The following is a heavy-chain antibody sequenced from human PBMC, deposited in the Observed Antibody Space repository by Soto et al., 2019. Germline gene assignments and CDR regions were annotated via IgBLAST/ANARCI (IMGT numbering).Heavy chain of an antibody. J-gene: IGHJ4*02. CDR2: FYSGGIT. CDR3: ARDSGYIGYALDC. V-gene: IGHV3-53*01. Sequence: GGSLRLSCAACGFTVSSNYIGWVRQAPWKGLEWASVFYSGGITFYADSVKGRFTMFRDNSKNTLFLQLNSLRAEDTAVYYCARDSGYIGYALDCWGQRTLVAVSS. CDR1: GFTVSSNY. D-gene: IGHD5-12*01.